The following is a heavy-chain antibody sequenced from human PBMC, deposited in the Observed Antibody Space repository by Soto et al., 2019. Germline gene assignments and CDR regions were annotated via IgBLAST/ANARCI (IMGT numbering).Heavy chain of an antibody. CDR1: GFPFNGSA. V-gene: IGHV3-73*02. CDR3: AGDFYYNMDV. CDR2: IRSKPNNYAT. J-gene: IGHJ6*02. Sequence: EVQLVESGGGLVHPGGSLKLSCAASGFPFNGSAMHWVRPASGKGLEWVGRIRSKPNNYATAYAASLKGRFTISRDDSKNTAYLQMNSLKTEDTAVYYCAGDFYYNMDVWGQGTTVTVSS.